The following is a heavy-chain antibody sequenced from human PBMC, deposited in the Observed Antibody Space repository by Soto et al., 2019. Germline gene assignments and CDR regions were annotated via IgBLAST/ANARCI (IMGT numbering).Heavy chain of an antibody. CDR3: ARHGSDSGWFFFDP. D-gene: IGHD6-19*01. V-gene: IGHV3-23*01. CDR2: TTGSSGVT. CDR1: GFTFNTYA. Sequence: PGGSLRLSCAASGFTFNTYAMSWVRQAPGKGLEWVSGTTGSSGVTYYADSVKGRFTISRDNSKNTLFLQMNSLRADDTAVYYCARHGSDSGWFFFDPWGQGALVTVSS. J-gene: IGHJ5*02.